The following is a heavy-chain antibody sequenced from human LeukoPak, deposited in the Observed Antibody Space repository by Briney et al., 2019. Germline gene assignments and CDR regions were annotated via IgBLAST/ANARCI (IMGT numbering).Heavy chain of an antibody. CDR2: IKQDGSEK. D-gene: IGHD3-3*01. J-gene: IGHJ6*02. Sequence: PGGSLRLSCAASGFTFSSYAMSWVRQAPGKGLEWVANIKQDGSEKYYVDSVKGRFTISRDNAKNSLYLQMNSLRAEDTAVYYCARILEWFHNVYYYYYGMDVWGQGTTVTVSS. CDR1: GFTFSSYA. V-gene: IGHV3-7*03. CDR3: ARILEWFHNVYYYYYGMDV.